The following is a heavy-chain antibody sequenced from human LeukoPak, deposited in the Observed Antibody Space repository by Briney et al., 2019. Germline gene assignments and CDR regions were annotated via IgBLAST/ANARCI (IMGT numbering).Heavy chain of an antibody. CDR2: ISSSSSHI. CDR1: GFTFSSYN. J-gene: IGHJ4*02. D-gene: IGHD3-10*01. V-gene: IGHV3-21*01. Sequence: GGSLRLSCAASGFTFSSYNMNWVRQAPGKGLEWVSFISSSSSHIYYADSVKGRFTITRDNAKNSLYLQMNSLRAEDTAVYYCSDVSGSYWGQGTLVTVSS. CDR3: SDVSGSY.